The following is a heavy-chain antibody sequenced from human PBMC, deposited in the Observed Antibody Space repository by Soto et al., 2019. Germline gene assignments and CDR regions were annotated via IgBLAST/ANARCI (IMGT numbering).Heavy chain of an antibody. J-gene: IGHJ5*02. CDR3: ATVHDYGDYNWFDP. V-gene: IGHV4-38-2*02. Sequence: SETLSLTCTVSGYSISSGYYWGWIRQPPGKGLEWIGSIYHSGSTYYNPSLKSRVTISVDTSKNQFSLKLSSVTAADTAVYYCATVHDYGDYNWFDPWGQGTLVTVSS. D-gene: IGHD4-17*01. CDR2: IYHSGST. CDR1: GYSISSGYY.